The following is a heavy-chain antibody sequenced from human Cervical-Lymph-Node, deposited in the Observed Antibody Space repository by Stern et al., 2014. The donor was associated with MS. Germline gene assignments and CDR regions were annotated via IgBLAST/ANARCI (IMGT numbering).Heavy chain of an antibody. Sequence: EVQLVESGGGLVQPGGSLRLSCAASGFTFSDSWMHWVRQAPGKGLVLVSRIPSDGSRRYADSVNGRFTISKDTAKSTLYLQMSSLRADDTAVYYCVRDSPDWPWGQGTLVTVSS. CDR2: IPSDGSR. J-gene: IGHJ5*02. CDR1: GFTFSDSW. V-gene: IGHV3-74*01. D-gene: IGHD3-9*01. CDR3: VRDSPDWP.